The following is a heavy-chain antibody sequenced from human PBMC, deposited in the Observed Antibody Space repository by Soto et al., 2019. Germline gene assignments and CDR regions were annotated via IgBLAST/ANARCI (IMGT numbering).Heavy chain of an antibody. J-gene: IGHJ4*02. CDR2: TRNKANSYTT. Sequence: GGSLRLSCAASGFTFSYHYMDWVRQAPGKGLEWVGRTRNKANSYTTEYAASVKGRFTISRDDSKNSLYLQMNSLKTEDTAVKYFARVVSGCSGGTCYPNIHYWARGTRLPISS. V-gene: IGHV3-72*01. CDR3: ARVVSGCSGGTCYPNIHY. D-gene: IGHD2-15*01. CDR1: GFTFSYHY.